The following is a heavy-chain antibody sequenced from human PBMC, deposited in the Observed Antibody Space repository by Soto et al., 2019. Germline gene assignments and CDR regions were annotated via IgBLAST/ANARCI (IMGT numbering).Heavy chain of an antibody. J-gene: IGHJ6*03. Sequence: GGSLRLSCAASGFTFSSYSMNWVRQAPGKGLEWVSSISSSSSYIYYADSVKGRFTISRDNAKNSLYLQMNSLRAEDTAVYYCARDQGYCSGGSCYSYYYYYYMDVWGKGTTVTVSS. CDR3: ARDQGYCSGGSCYSYYYYYYMDV. CDR2: ISSSSSYI. CDR1: GFTFSSYS. D-gene: IGHD2-15*01. V-gene: IGHV3-21*01.